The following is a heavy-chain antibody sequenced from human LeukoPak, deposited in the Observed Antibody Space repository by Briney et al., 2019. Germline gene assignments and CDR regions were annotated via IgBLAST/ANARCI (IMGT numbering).Heavy chain of an antibody. V-gene: IGHV1-18*01. J-gene: IGHJ3*02. CDR1: GYTFTSYG. D-gene: IGHD3-10*01. CDR3: ARDNERRGVISHPLDAFDI. Sequence: ASVKVSCKASGYTFTSYGISWVRQAPGQGLEWMGWISAYNGNTNYAQKLQGRVTMTTDTSTSTAYMELRSLRSDDTAVYCCARDNERRGVISHPLDAFDIWGQGTMVTVSS. CDR2: ISAYNGNT.